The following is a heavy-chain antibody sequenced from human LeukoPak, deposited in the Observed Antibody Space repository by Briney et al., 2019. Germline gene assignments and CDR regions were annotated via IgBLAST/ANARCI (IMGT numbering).Heavy chain of an antibody. D-gene: IGHD3-22*01. Sequence: GGSLRLSCAASGFTFSDYYMTWIRQTPGKGLEWLSYICDRGSTISYADSVKGRLTISRDNSKNTLYLQMNSLRAEDTAVYYCAIYYDSSGYIDHWGRGTLVTVSS. J-gene: IGHJ4*02. CDR2: ICDRGSTI. V-gene: IGHV3-11*01. CDR1: GFTFSDYY. CDR3: AIYYDSSGYIDH.